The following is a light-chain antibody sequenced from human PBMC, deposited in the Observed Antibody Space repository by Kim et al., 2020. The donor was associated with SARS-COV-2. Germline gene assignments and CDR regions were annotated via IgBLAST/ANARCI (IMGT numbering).Light chain of an antibody. Sequence: LSPRERATPSCRACEDVVNYLAWYQQKAGQAPRLLIYDGSNRAAGIPARFSGSGSGTDFTLTISSLEPEDFAVYFCQQRSYWPPTFGQGTRLEIK. CDR1: EDVVNY. CDR3: QQRSYWPPT. V-gene: IGKV3-11*01. J-gene: IGKJ5*01. CDR2: DGS.